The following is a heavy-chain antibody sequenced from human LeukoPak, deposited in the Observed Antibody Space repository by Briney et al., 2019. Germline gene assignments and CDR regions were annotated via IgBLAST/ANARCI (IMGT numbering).Heavy chain of an antibody. V-gene: IGHV3-21*01. J-gene: IGHJ4*02. CDR1: GFTFSNYW. Sequence: GGSLRLSCAASGFTFSNYWMSWVRQAPGKGLEWVSSISSSSSYIHYADSVKGRFTISRDNAKNSLYLQMNSLRAEDTAVYYCAREAEYYDILTGYYIGYFDYWGQGTMVTVSS. CDR2: ISSSSSYI. CDR3: AREAEYYDILTGYYIGYFDY. D-gene: IGHD3-9*01.